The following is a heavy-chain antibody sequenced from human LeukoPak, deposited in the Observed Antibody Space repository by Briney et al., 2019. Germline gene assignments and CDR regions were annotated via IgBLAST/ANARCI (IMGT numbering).Heavy chain of an antibody. Sequence: ASVKVSFKAFGYTFTSYYMHWVRQAPGQGLEWMGWINPHSGDTNYAHKFQGRVTMTRDTSISIAYMELSGLKSDDTAVYYCAREGGSSYGYAYHWGQGTLVTVSS. D-gene: IGHD5-18*01. CDR1: GYTFTSYY. CDR2: INPHSGDT. V-gene: IGHV1-2*07. CDR3: AREGGSSYGYAYH. J-gene: IGHJ5*02.